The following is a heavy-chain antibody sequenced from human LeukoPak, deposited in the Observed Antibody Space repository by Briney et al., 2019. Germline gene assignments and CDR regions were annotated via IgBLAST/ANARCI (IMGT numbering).Heavy chain of an antibody. CDR3: ARGWKGYSYGWDYYYMDV. CDR2: ISGSGGST. D-gene: IGHD5-18*01. CDR1: GFTFSNYA. Sequence: GGSLRLSCAASGFTFSNYAMSWVRQAPGKGLEWVSAISGSGGSTYYADSVKGRFTISRDNSKNTLYLQMNSLRAEDTAVYYCARGWKGYSYGWDYYYMDVWGKGTTVTVSS. J-gene: IGHJ6*03. V-gene: IGHV3-23*01.